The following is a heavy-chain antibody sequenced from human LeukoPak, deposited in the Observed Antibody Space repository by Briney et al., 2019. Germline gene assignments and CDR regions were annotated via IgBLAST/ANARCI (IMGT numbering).Heavy chain of an antibody. V-gene: IGHV3-74*01. Sequence: PGGSLRLSCAASGFTFSSYWMHWVRQAPGKGLVWVSRINTDGTSTSYADSVKGRFTISRDNAKNRDNTKNTLYLQMNSLTAEDTAVYYCAKLGLEVVYFDYWGQGTLVTVSS. D-gene: IGHD2-15*01. CDR1: GFTFSSYW. CDR2: INTDGTST. J-gene: IGHJ4*02. CDR3: AKLGLEVVYFDY.